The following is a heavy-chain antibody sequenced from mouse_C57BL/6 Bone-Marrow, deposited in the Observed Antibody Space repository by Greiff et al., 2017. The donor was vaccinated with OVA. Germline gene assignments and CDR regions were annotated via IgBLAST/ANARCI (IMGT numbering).Heavy chain of an antibody. V-gene: IGHV1-63*01. CDR2: IYPGGGYT. CDR3: ARGYWDGYFDY. CDR1: GYTFTNYW. J-gene: IGHJ2*01. D-gene: IGHD4-1*01. Sequence: VQLQQSGAELVRPGTSVKMSCKASGYTFTNYWIGWAKQRPGHGLEWIGDIYPGGGYTNYNEKFKGKATLTAYKSSSTAYMQFSSLTSEDSAIYYCARGYWDGYFDYWGQGTTLTVSS.